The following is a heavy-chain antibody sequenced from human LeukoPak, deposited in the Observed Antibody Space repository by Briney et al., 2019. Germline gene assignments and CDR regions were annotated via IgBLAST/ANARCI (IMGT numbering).Heavy chain of an antibody. CDR3: AREDSSGRHDAFDI. D-gene: IGHD6-19*01. J-gene: IGHJ3*02. CDR2: IYYSGST. Sequence: SETLSLTCTVSGGSISSYYWSWIRQPPGKGLEGIGYIYYSGSTNYNPSLTSGGTISVDTSKDQFSLKLSSVTAADTAVYYCAREDSSGRHDAFDIWGQGTMVTVSS. CDR1: GGSISSYY. V-gene: IGHV4-59*01.